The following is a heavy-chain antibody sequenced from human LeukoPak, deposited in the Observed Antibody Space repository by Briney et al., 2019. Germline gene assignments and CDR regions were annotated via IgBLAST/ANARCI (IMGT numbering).Heavy chain of an antibody. Sequence: GASVKVSCRASEYTFTGYYIHWVRQAPGQGLEWMGRINPNNGDTNYAQKFQGRVTMTRDTSISTAYMELSRLRSDDTAVYYCARDLTGTADYWGQGTLVTVSS. J-gene: IGHJ4*02. CDR2: INPNNGDT. D-gene: IGHD1-20*01. CDR1: EYTFTGYY. V-gene: IGHV1-2*06. CDR3: ARDLTGTADY.